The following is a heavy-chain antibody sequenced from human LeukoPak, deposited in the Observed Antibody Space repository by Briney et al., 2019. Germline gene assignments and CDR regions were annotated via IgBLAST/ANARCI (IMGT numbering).Heavy chain of an antibody. D-gene: IGHD3-3*01. CDR1: GYTFTSYG. CDR2: ISAYNGNT. V-gene: IGHV1-18*01. Sequence: SVKVSCKASGYTFTSYGISWVRQAPGQGLEWMGWISAYNGNTNYAQKLQGRVTMTTDTSTSTAYMELRSLRSDDTAVYYCARGGYYDFWSGYYRAAFDIWGQGTMVTVSS. CDR3: ARGGYYDFWSGYYRAAFDI. J-gene: IGHJ3*02.